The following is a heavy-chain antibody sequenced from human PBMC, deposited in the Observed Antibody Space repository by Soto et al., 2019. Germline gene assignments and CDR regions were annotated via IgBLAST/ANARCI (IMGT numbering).Heavy chain of an antibody. J-gene: IGHJ4*02. D-gene: IGHD2-21*02. CDR3: ARVLPGHGDCLDC. CDR1: GFTFGNYW. CDR2: IKQDAGEK. Sequence: PGGSLRLSCAASGFTFGNYWMTWVRQAPEKGLEWVANIKQDAGEKYYVDSVKGRFTISRDNAKNALYLQMNSLRAEDTALHYCARVLPGHGDCLDCWGRGTLVTVSS. V-gene: IGHV3-7*01.